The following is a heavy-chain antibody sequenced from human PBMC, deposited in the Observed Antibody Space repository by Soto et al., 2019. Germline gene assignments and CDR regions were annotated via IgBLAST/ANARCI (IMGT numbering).Heavy chain of an antibody. CDR1: GYSFTSYW. CDR2: IYPGDSDT. D-gene: IGHD5-18*01. J-gene: IGHJ6*02. Sequence: LGGTRLEIKQARGESLKISCKGSGYSFTSYWIGWVRQMPGKGLEWMGIIYPGDSDTRYSPSFQGQVTISADKSISTAYLQWSSLKASDTAMYYCATGPGYSYGPGKYGMDVWGQGTTVTVSS. V-gene: IGHV5-51*01. CDR3: ATGPGYSYGPGKYGMDV.